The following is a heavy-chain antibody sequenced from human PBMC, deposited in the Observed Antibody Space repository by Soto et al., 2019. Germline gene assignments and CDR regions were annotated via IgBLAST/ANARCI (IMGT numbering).Heavy chain of an antibody. J-gene: IGHJ3*02. V-gene: IGHV4-31*03. D-gene: IGHD3-22*01. Sequence: SETLSLTCTVSGVSISSGGYYWSWIRQHPGKGLEWIGYIYYSGSTYYNPSLKSRVTISVDTSKNQFSLKLSSVTAADTAVYYCARLKEYYYDSSGYYYVHVFDIWGQGTMVT. CDR3: ARLKEYYYDSSGYYYVHVFDI. CDR1: GVSISSGGYY. CDR2: IYYSGST.